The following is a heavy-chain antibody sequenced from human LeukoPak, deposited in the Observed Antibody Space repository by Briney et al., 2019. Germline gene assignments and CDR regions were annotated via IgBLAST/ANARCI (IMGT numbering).Heavy chain of an antibody. J-gene: IGHJ4*02. CDR2: IYYSGST. D-gene: IGHD1-20*01. V-gene: IGHV4-39*01. Sequence: SETLSLTCTVSGGSISSSSYYWGWIRQPPGKGLEWIGSIYYSGSTYYNPSLKSRVTIPVDTSKNQFSLKLSSVTAADTAVYYCARRHSWNGGDDYWGQGTLVSVSS. CDR3: ARRHSWNGGDDY. CDR1: GGSISSSSYY.